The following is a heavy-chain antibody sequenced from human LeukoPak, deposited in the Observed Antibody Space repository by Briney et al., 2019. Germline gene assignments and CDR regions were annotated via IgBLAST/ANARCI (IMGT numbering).Heavy chain of an antibody. CDR2: ISWNSGTV. J-gene: IGHJ4*02. CDR1: GFTFDDYG. CDR3: AKGGYSSGWYGDH. V-gene: IGHV3-9*01. Sequence: GRSLRLSCAASGFTFDDYGMHWVRHAPGKGLEWVSGISWNSGTVVYADSVRGRFTISRDNAKNSVYLQMNSLKDEDTALYYCAKGGYSSGWYGDHWGQGTLVTVSS. D-gene: IGHD6-19*01.